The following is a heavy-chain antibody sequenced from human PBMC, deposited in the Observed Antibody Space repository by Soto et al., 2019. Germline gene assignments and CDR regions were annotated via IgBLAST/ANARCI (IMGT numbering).Heavy chain of an antibody. CDR2: ISRSSTYM. CDR3: ASGVLPMSSTSWFDS. Sequence: GSGRLSFVVSVCPALSSSMNRVREAPGKGLEWVSFISRSSTYMYYDDSVKGRFTISRAEAENSLFVQMNGLSAEDRAEYYCASGVLPMSSTSWFDSWGQGTLVTVSS. J-gene: IGHJ5*01. V-gene: IGHV3-21*01. CDR1: VCPALSSS. D-gene: IGHD3-10*02.